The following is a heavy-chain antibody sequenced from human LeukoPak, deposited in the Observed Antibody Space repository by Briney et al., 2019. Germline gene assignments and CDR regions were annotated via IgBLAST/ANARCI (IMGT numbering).Heavy chain of an antibody. Sequence: ASVKVSCKASRYTFTGYYMHWVRQAPGQGLEWMGRINPNSGGTNYAQKFQGRVTMTRDTSISTAYMELSRLRSDDTAVYYCARGPFYYDSSGWTFHFDYWGQGTLVTVSS. V-gene: IGHV1-2*06. J-gene: IGHJ4*02. CDR1: RYTFTGYY. D-gene: IGHD3-22*01. CDR3: ARGPFYYDSSGWTFHFDY. CDR2: INPNSGGT.